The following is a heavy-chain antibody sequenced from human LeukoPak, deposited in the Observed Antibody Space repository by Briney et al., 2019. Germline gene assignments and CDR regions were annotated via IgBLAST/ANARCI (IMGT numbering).Heavy chain of an antibody. D-gene: IGHD3-22*01. V-gene: IGHV3-23*01. CDR1: GFTVSSNY. CDR3: AKDRVYYYDSSGYYSDY. J-gene: IGHJ4*02. CDR2: ISGSGGST. Sequence: PGGSLRLSCAASGFTVSSNYMSWVRQAPGKGLEWVSAISGSGGSTYYADSVKGRFTISRDNSKNTLSLQMNSLRADDTAVYYCAKDRVYYYDSSGYYSDYWGQGTLVTVSS.